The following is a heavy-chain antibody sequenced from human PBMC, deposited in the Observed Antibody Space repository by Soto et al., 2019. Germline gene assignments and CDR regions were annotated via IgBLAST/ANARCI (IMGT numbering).Heavy chain of an antibody. CDR2: VYTGGTT. CDR1: GFTVSSNH. Sequence: EVQLVESGGGLIQPGGSLRLSCAASGFTVSSNHMSWVRQAPGKGLEWVSVVYTGGTTASADSVKGRFTISRDNSKNTIYLQMNSLRVEDTAVYYCAGDLGKLASSWGQGTLVTVSS. V-gene: IGHV3-53*01. J-gene: IGHJ5*02. CDR3: AGDLGKLASS.